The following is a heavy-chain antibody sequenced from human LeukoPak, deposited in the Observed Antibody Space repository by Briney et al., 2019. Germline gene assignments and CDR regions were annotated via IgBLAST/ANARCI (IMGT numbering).Heavy chain of an antibody. J-gene: IGHJ4*02. CDR2: MNPNSGNT. CDR3: ARGPSIAVAGKVFDY. CDR1: GYTFTSYD. Sequence: GASVKVSCKASGYTFTSYDINWARQATGQGLEWMGWMNPNSGNTGYAQKFQGRVTMTRNTSISTAYMELSSLRSEDTAVYYCARGPSIAVAGKVFDYWGQGTLVTVSS. V-gene: IGHV1-8*01. D-gene: IGHD6-19*01.